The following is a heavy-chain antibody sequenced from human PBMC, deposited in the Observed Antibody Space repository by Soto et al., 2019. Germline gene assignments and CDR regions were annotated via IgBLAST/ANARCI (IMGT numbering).Heavy chain of an antibody. Sequence: EVQLLESGGGLVGPRGSIRLSFAASGFTFTDSARYWVRLAPGKGLEWVATITGRGGGTYYAGSVKCRFTIYSDNSKNTLYLQINSLRLEDTAVYFCAPTVPGRYGDPSAFDCWGQGTLVAVSS. CDR3: APTVPGRYGDPSAFDC. J-gene: IGHJ4*02. CDR1: GFTFTDSA. D-gene: IGHD4-17*01. V-gene: IGHV3-23*01. CDR2: ITGRGGGT.